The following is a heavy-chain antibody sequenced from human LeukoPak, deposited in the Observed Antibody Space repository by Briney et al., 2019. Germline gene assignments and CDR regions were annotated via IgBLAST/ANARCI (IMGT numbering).Heavy chain of an antibody. CDR3: ASLWIAAGLDDAFDI. CDR2: IIPILGIA. V-gene: IGHV1-69*04. CDR1: GGTFSSYA. Sequence: WASVKVSCKASGGTFSSYAISWVRQAPGQGLEWMGRIIPILGIANYAQKFQGRVTITADKSTSTAYMELSSLRSEDTAVYYCASLWIAAGLDDAFDIWGQGTMVTVSS. D-gene: IGHD6-13*01. J-gene: IGHJ3*02.